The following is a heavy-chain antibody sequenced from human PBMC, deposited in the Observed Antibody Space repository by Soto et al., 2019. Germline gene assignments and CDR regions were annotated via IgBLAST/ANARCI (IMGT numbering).Heavy chain of an antibody. CDR3: ARDHELIAAAGTFDY. CDR2: ISAYNGNT. D-gene: IGHD6-13*01. CDR1: GYTFTSYG. V-gene: IGHV1-18*01. Sequence: ASVKVSCKASGYTFTSYGISWVRQAPVQGLEWMGWISAYNGNTNYAQKLQGRVTMTTDTSTSTAYMELRSLRSDDTAVYYCARDHELIAAAGTFDYWGRGTLVTVSS. J-gene: IGHJ4*02.